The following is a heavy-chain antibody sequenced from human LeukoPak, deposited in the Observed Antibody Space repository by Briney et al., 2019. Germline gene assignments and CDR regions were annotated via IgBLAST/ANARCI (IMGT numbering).Heavy chain of an antibody. CDR1: GGPISSISYY. CDR3: ARKQTGTMYDV. V-gene: IGHV4-39*07. J-gene: IGHJ4*02. Sequence: PSETLSLTCIVPGGPISSISYYWAWVRQSPGTGLEWSGTFSSGGSAYYIPSLTSRVSISKDTSDNQFSLRLYSVTAADTTVYYCARKQTGTMYDVWGQGTQVTVSS. CDR2: FSSGGSA. D-gene: IGHD1-7*01.